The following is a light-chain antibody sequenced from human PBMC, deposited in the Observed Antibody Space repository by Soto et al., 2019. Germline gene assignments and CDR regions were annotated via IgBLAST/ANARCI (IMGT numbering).Light chain of an antibody. V-gene: IGKV1-27*01. J-gene: IGKJ3*01. CDR1: QGISNY. CDR2: AAS. Sequence: DIQMTQSPSSLSASVGDRVTITCRASQGISNYLAWYQQKPGKVPKLLIYAASTLQSGVPARFSGSGSGTEFNLAISSLQPEDVATYYCQKYNNAPGFAFGLGTKVDIK. CDR3: QKYNNAPGFA.